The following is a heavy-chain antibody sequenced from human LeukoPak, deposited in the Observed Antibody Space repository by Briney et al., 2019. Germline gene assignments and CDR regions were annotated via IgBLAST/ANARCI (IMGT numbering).Heavy chain of an antibody. V-gene: IGHV4-30-4*01. CDR3: ARAYRGYSSSWYFDY. CDR1: GGSISSGDYY. D-gene: IGHD6-13*01. CDR2: IYYSGST. J-gene: IGHJ4*02. Sequence: SETLSLTCTVSGGSISSGDYYWSWIRQPPRKGLEWIGYIYYSGSTYYNPSLKSRVTISVDTSKNQFSLKLSSVTAADTAVYYCARAYRGYSSSWYFDYWGQGTLVTVSS.